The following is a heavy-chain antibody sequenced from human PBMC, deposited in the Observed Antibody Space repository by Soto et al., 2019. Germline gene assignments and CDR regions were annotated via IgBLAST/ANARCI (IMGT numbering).Heavy chain of an antibody. J-gene: IGHJ4*02. CDR1: GGSSSSYY. V-gene: IGHV4-59*08. CDR2: IYYSGST. Sequence: SETLSLTCTVSGGSSSSYYWSWIRQPPGKGLEWIGYIYYSGSTNYNPSLKSRVTISVDTPKNQFSLKLSSVTAADTAVYYCARLTGHFDYWGQGTLVTVSS. CDR3: ARLTGHFDY.